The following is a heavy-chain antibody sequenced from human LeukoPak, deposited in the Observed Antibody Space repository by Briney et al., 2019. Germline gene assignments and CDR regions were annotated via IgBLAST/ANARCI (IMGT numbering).Heavy chain of an antibody. V-gene: IGHV1-2*02. CDR1: GYTFTGYY. D-gene: IGHD3-22*01. Sequence: ASVKVSCKASGYTFTGYYMHWVRQAPGQGLEWMGWIYPNSGGTNYAQKFQGRVTMTRDTSISTAYMELSRLRSDDTAVYYCARSNYYDSSASDYWGQGSLVTVSS. CDR3: ARSNYYDSSASDY. CDR2: IYPNSGGT. J-gene: IGHJ4*02.